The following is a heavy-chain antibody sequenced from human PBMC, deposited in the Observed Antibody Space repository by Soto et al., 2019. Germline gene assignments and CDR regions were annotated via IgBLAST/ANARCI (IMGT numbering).Heavy chain of an antibody. V-gene: IGHV1-69*13. CDR3: ARVRSGSYALPFDY. CDR1: GYTFSSYA. J-gene: IGHJ4*02. D-gene: IGHD1-26*01. Sequence: ASVKVSCKASGYTFSSYAISWVRQAPGQGLEWMGGIIPIFGTANYAQKFQGRVTITADESTSTAYMELSSLRSEDTAVYYCARVRSGSYALPFDYWGQGTLVTVSS. CDR2: IIPIFGTA.